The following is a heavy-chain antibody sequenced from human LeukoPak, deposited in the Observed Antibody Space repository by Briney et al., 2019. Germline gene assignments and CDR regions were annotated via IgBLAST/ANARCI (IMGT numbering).Heavy chain of an antibody. V-gene: IGHV1-69*13. Sequence: SVKVSCKASGYTFTSYGISWVRQAPGQGLEWMGGIIPIFGTANYAQKFQGRVTITADESTSTAYMELSSLRSEDTAVYYCARSHVDYDFWSGYPWDSWGQGTLVTVSS. CDR2: IIPIFGTA. D-gene: IGHD3-3*01. J-gene: IGHJ5*02. CDR3: ARSHVDYDFWSGYPWDS. CDR1: GYTFTSYG.